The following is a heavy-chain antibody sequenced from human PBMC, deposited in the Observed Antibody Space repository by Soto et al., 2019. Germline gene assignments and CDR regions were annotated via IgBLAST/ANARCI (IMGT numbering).Heavy chain of an antibody. Sequence: QVQLQESGPGLVKPSQTLSLTCTVSGGSISSGGYYWSWIRQHPGKGLEWIGYIYYSGSTYYNPSLKGRVTISVDPSKNRFSRKRGSVTAAGRAGYYWAGDRIAVAGTGGGGFDYWGQGTLVTVSS. CDR2: IYYSGST. CDR1: GGSISSGGYY. V-gene: IGHV4-31*03. J-gene: IGHJ4*02. D-gene: IGHD6-19*01. CDR3: AGDRIAVAGTGGGGFDY.